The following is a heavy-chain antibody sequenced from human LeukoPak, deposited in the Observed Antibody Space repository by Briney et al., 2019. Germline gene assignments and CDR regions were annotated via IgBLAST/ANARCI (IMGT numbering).Heavy chain of an antibody. CDR2: INPNSGGT. J-gene: IGHJ6*02. D-gene: IGHD3-3*01. CDR1: GYTFTGYY. Sequence: ASVKVSCKASGYTFTGYYMHWVRQAPGQGLEWMGWINPNSGGTNYAQKFQGRVTMTRDTSIRTAYMELSRLSADCTAVYYCARGQKSHYDIWCGEHYYYGMVCWGQGTKVTVSS. V-gene: IGHV1-2*02. CDR3: ARGQKSHYDIWCGEHYYYGMVC.